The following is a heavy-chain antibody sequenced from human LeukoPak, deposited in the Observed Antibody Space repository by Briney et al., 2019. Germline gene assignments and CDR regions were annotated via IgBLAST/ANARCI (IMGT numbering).Heavy chain of an antibody. Sequence: SETLSLTCTVSGGSISSYYWSWIRQPPGKGLEWIGYIYYSGSTNYNPSLKSRVTISVDTSKNQSSLKLSSVTAADTAVYYCAGRAVEDYYYGMDVWGQGATVTVSS. CDR2: IYYSGST. V-gene: IGHV4-59*08. CDR1: GGSISSYY. J-gene: IGHJ6*02. CDR3: AGRAVEDYYYGMDV.